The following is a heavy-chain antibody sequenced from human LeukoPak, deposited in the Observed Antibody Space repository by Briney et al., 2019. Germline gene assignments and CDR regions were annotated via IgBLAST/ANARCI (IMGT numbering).Heavy chain of an antibody. V-gene: IGHV3-23*01. CDR1: GFXFSSYA. CDR2: VSGSGGRT. D-gene: IGHD3-16*01. Sequence: PGGSLRLSCTASGFXFSSYAISWVRQAPGKGLEWVSGVSGSGGRTYYADSVQGRFTISRDNSKNTLYLQMISLRAEDTAVYYCAKDQGDSVWGSFDYWGQGTLVTVSS. CDR3: AKDQGDSVWGSFDY. J-gene: IGHJ4*02.